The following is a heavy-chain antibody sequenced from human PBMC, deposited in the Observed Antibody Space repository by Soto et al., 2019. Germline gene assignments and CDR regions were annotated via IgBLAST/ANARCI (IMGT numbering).Heavy chain of an antibody. CDR1: GGSISSSSYY. D-gene: IGHD6-13*01. CDR2: IYYSGST. Sequence: SETLSLTCTVSGGSISSSSYYWGWIRQPPGKGLEWIGSIYYSGSTYYNPSLKSRVTISVDTSKNQFSLKLSSVTAADTAVYYCASQNYLAAAGTLPIYYYYYGMDVWGQGTTVTVSS. V-gene: IGHV4-39*01. J-gene: IGHJ6*02. CDR3: ASQNYLAAAGTLPIYYYYYGMDV.